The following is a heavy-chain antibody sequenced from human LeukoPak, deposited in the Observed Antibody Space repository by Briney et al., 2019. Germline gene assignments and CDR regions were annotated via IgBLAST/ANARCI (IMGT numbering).Heavy chain of an antibody. CDR2: ISSNGGST. CDR3: VKDEILTGFDY. D-gene: IGHD3-9*01. CDR1: GFTFSSYA. V-gene: IGHV3-64D*06. Sequence: PGGSLRLSCSASGFTFSSYAMHCVRQAPGKGLEYVSAISSNGGSTYYADSVKGRFTISRDNSKNTLYLQMSSLRAEDTAVYYCVKDEILTGFDYWGQGTLVTVSS. J-gene: IGHJ4*02.